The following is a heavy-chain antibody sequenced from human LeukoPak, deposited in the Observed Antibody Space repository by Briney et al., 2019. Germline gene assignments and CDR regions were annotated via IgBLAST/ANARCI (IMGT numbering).Heavy chain of an antibody. CDR3: ARGAPGY. CDR2: INHSGST. V-gene: IGHV4-34*01. J-gene: IGHJ4*02. CDR1: GGSFSGYS. Sequence: SETLSLTCAVYGGSFSGYSWSWIRQPPGKGLEWIGEINHSGSTNYNPSLKSRLTISVDTANNQFSLKLSSVTAADTAVYYCARGAPGYWGQGTLVTVSS.